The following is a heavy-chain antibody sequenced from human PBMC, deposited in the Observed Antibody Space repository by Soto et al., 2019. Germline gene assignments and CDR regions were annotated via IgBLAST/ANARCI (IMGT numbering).Heavy chain of an antibody. V-gene: IGHV3-23*01. CDR2: ISNDGHYT. J-gene: IGHJ3*02. CDR3: ARRPDAFDI. Sequence: EVQLLESGGGLVQPGGYLRLSCAASRIIFSDFAMSWVRQAPGKGLEWVSTISNDGHYTYYADSVQGRFTISRDNSKNTLYLQMNSLRVEDTAMYYCARRPDAFDILGRGTMVAVSS. CDR1: RIIFSDFA.